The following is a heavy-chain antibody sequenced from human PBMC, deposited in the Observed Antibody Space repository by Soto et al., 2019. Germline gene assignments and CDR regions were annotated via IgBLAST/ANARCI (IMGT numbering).Heavy chain of an antibody. J-gene: IGHJ4*02. CDR1: GFTFSDYA. CDR2: VSHDGRNT. V-gene: IGHV3-30*03. D-gene: IGHD6-19*01. Sequence: VQLVESGGGVVQPGRSLRLSCAASGFTFSDYAMHWVRQAPGKGLEWVAVVSHDGRNTHYADSVKGRFTISRDSSKNTVSLKRTSRRAEATAAYYWARGGRQWLVTSDFNYWGQGALVTVSS. CDR3: ARGGRQWLVTSDFNY.